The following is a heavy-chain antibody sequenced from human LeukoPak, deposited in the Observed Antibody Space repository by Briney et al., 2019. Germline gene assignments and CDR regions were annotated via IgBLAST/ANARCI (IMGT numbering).Heavy chain of an antibody. D-gene: IGHD6-19*01. CDR1: GFTFSSYA. J-gene: IGHJ4*02. Sequence: GGSLRLSCAASGFTFSSYAMHWVRQAPGKGLEWVAVISYDGSNKYYADSVKGRFTISRDNSKNTLYLQMNSLRAEDTAVYYCARDRPLRQWLANLDYWGQGTLVTVSS. CDR3: ARDRPLRQWLANLDY. CDR2: ISYDGSNK. V-gene: IGHV3-30-3*01.